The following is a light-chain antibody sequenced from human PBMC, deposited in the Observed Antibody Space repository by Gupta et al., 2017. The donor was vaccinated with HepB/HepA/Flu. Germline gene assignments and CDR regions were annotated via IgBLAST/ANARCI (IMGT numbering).Light chain of an antibody. Sequence: DIQMTQSPSSLSASVGDRVTITCRASQSISSYLNWYQQKPGKAPKLLIYAASSLQSGVPSRFSGSGSGTDFTLTISSLQPEDFATYYCHQSYSTLWTFSQGTKVEIK. CDR2: AAS. CDR1: QSISSY. CDR3: HQSYSTLWT. J-gene: IGKJ1*01. V-gene: IGKV1-39*01.